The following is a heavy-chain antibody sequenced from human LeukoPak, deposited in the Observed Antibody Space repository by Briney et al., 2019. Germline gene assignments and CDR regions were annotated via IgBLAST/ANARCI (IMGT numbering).Heavy chain of an antibody. CDR1: GYTFTSYG. CDR3: ARQVDTSMALPDY. CDR2: ISAYNGNT. D-gene: IGHD5-18*01. Sequence: VASVKVSCKASGYTFTSYGISWVRQAPGQGLEWMGWISAYNGNTNSAQKVQGRVTLTTDTSTSTAYMELRSLRSDDTAVYYCARQVDTSMALPDYWGQGPLVTVSS. V-gene: IGHV1-18*01. J-gene: IGHJ4*02.